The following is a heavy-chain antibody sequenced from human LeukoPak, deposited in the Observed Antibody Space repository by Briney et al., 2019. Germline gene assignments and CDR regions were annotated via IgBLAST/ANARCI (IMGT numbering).Heavy chain of an antibody. CDR1: GGSISSSSYY. Sequence: SETLSLTCTVSGGSISSSSYYWGWIRQPPGKGLEWIGSIYYSGSTYYNPSLKSRVTISVDTSKNQFSMKLSSVTAADTSVYYCARGPSGYHNTGGQGTLVTVSS. CDR3: ARGPSGYHNT. D-gene: IGHD5-12*01. V-gene: IGHV4-39*01. J-gene: IGHJ4*02. CDR2: IYYSGST.